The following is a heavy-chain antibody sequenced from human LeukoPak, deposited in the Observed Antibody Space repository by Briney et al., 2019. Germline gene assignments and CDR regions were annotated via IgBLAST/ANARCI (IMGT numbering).Heavy chain of an antibody. D-gene: IGHD3-10*01. CDR2: INHSGST. CDR1: GGSFSGYY. Sequence: SETLSLTCAVYGGSFSGYYWSWIRQPPGKGLEWIGEINHSGSTNYNPSLKSRVTISVDTSKNQFSLKLSSVTAADTAVYYCVREKSRYGSGSYYKISTARRFDYWGQGTLVTVSS. J-gene: IGHJ4*02. CDR3: VREKSRYGSGSYYKISTARRFDY. V-gene: IGHV4-34*01.